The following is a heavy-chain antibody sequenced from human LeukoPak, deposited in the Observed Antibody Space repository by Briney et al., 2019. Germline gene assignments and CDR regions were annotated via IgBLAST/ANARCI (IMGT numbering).Heavy chain of an antibody. CDR3: ARYSGYDPTPLKVDY. J-gene: IGHJ4*02. CDR1: GFTFDDYT. D-gene: IGHD5-12*01. Sequence: AGGSLRLSCAASGFTFDDYTMHWVRQAPGKGLEWVAVISYDGSNKYYADSVKGRFTISRDNSKNTLYLQMNSLRAEDTAVYYCARYSGYDPTPLKVDYWGQGTLVTVSS. CDR2: ISYDGSNK. V-gene: IGHV3-30*03.